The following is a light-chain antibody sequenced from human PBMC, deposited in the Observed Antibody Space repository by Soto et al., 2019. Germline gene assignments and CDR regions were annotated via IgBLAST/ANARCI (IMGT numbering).Light chain of an antibody. Sequence: DIPSTKSPSPLSASLGDSITITCRASQSIRTYLNWYQQKPGKAPKLLIYDASSLESGVPSRFSGSGSGTEFTLTISSLQPDDFATYYCQQYNSYSFGGGTKVDIK. CDR2: DAS. CDR3: QQYNSYS. CDR1: QSIRTY. V-gene: IGKV1-5*01. J-gene: IGKJ4*01.